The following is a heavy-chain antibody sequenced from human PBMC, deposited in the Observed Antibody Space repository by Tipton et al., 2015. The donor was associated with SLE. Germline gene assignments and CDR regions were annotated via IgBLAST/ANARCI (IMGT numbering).Heavy chain of an antibody. CDR1: TYSISNGHY. V-gene: IGHV4-59*11. J-gene: IGHJ6*02. Sequence: TLSLTCSVSTYSISNGHYWAWVRQPPGKGLEWIGYIYYSGSTNYNPSLKSRVTISVDTSKNQFSLKLNSVTAADTAVYYCARDRRADVWGQGTTVTVSS. CDR3: ARDRRADV. CDR2: IYYSGST.